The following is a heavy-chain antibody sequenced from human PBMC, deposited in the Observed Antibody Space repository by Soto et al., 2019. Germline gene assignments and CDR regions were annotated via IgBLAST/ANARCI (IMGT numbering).Heavy chain of an antibody. J-gene: IGHJ6*03. V-gene: IGHV4-34*01. D-gene: IGHD2-15*01. CDR3: ARGVYCSGGSCQYYYYMDG. Sequence: QVQLQQWGAGLLKPSETLSLTCAVYGGSFSAYYWSWIRQPPGKGLEWIGEINHSGSTNYNPSLKSRVTISVDTSKNQFPMKLNSVTAADTALYYCARGVYCSGGSCQYYYYMDGWGKGTTVTVSS. CDR2: INHSGST. CDR1: GGSFSAYY.